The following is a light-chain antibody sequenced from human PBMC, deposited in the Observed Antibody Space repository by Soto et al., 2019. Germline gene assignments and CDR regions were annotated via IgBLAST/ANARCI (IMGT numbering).Light chain of an antibody. CDR2: EAS. CDR1: QSISSW. V-gene: IGKV1-5*03. CDR3: QQYITLWT. J-gene: IGKJ1*01. Sequence: DSQMTQSPSTLSASVGDIVTITCRSSQSISSWLAWYQQKPGKAPKLLIYEASNLESGVPSRFSGSGSGTEFTLTISSLQPDDIATYYCQQYITLWTFGQGTKV.